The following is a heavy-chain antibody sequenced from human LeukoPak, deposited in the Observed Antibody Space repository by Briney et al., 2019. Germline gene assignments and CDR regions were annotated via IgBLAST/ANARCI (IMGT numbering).Heavy chain of an antibody. CDR2: INPNSGGT. D-gene: IGHD1-26*01. Sequence: GASVKVSCKASGYTFTGYYMHWVRQAPGQGLEWMGWINPNSGGTNYAQKFQGRVTMTRDTSISTAYMELSRLRSDDTAVYYCARDLLVTYSGSHYRDYWGQGTLVTVSS. J-gene: IGHJ4*02. CDR3: ARDLLVTYSGSHYRDY. CDR1: GYTFTGYY. V-gene: IGHV1-2*02.